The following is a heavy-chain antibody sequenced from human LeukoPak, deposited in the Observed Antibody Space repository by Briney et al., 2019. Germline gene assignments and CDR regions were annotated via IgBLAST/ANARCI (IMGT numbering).Heavy chain of an antibody. CDR2: ISAYNGNT. D-gene: IGHD5-12*01. J-gene: IGHJ4*02. CDR3: ARDLYEYSGYGHFDY. CDR1: GYTFTSYG. V-gene: IGHV1-18*01. Sequence: GASVKVSCKASGYTFTSYGISWVRQAPGQGLEWMGWISAYNGNTNYAQKLQGRVTMTTDTSTSTAYMELRSLRSDDTAVYYCARDLYEYSGYGHFDYWGQGTLVTVSS.